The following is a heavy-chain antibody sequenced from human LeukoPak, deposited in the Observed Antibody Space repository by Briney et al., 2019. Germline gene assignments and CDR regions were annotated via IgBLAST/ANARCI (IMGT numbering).Heavy chain of an antibody. CDR3: ARDLTVVVPAAGTFDAFDI. J-gene: IGHJ3*02. CDR2: IIPIFGTA. D-gene: IGHD2-2*01. V-gene: IGHV1-69*13. Sequence: GASVKVSCKASGYTFTGYYMHWVRQAPGQGLEWMGWIIPIFGTANYAQKFQGRVTITADESTSTAYMELSSLRSEDTAVYYCARDLTVVVPAAGTFDAFDIWGQGTMVTVSS. CDR1: GYTFTGYY.